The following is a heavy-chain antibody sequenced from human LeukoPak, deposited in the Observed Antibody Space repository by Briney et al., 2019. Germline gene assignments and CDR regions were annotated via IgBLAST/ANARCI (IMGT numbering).Heavy chain of an antibody. J-gene: IGHJ5*02. CDR2: INPNSGGT. CDR3: AIDIQPGQLHVTNWFDP. Sequence: ASVRVSFKDAGYTFTVYYMQRVRQGPGQGGERVGWINPNSGGTTYAQKFQGRLTMTRDTSISTAYMELSSLRSDDTAVYYCAIDIQPGQLHVTNWFDPWGQGTLVTVSS. D-gene: IGHD6-6*01. V-gene: IGHV1-2*02. CDR1: GYTFTVYY.